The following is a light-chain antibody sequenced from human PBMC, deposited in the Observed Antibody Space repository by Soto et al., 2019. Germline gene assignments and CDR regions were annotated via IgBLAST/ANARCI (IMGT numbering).Light chain of an antibody. CDR3: QQYNSLWT. Sequence: DIQMTQSPSTMSASVGDRVTITCRASQSISSWLAWYQQKPGKDPKLLIYKASSLESGVPSRFSGSGSGTEFTLTISRLQPDDFATYYCQQYNSLWTFGQGTKVEIK. CDR2: KAS. V-gene: IGKV1-5*03. J-gene: IGKJ1*01. CDR1: QSISSW.